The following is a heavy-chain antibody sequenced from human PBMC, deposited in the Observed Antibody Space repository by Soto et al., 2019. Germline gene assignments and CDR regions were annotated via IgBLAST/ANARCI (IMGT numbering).Heavy chain of an antibody. J-gene: IGHJ4*02. D-gene: IGHD6-13*01. CDR1: GFSFSDYY. V-gene: IGHV3-11*01. CDR3: AFRSLYRSSWDFDY. CDR2: ISSSGSTI. Sequence: GSLRLSCAASGFSFSDYYMSWIRQAPGKGLEWVSYISSSGSTIYYADSVKGRFTISRDNAKNSLYLQMNSLRAEDTAVYYCAFRSLYRSSWDFDYCGQVNLVTVSS.